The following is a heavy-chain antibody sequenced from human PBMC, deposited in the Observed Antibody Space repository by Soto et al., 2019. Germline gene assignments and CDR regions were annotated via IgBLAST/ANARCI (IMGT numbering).Heavy chain of an antibody. CDR2: ISYDGSNK. J-gene: IGHJ4*02. V-gene: IGHV3-30*18. CDR3: AKDQNSALDY. CDR1: GFTFSSYV. D-gene: IGHD6-13*01. Sequence: PGGPLRLSCAASGFTFSSYVMHWVRQAPGKGLEWVAVISYDGSNKYYADSVKGRFTISRDNSKNTLYLQMNSLRAEDTAVYYCAKDQNSALDYWGQGTMVTVSS.